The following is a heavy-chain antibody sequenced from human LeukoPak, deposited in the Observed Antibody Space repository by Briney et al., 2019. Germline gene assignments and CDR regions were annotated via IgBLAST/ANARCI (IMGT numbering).Heavy chain of an antibody. J-gene: IGHJ4*02. CDR3: ARYMGPYYFDY. Sequence: PSETLSLTCTVSGGSISSYYWSWIRQPPGKGLEWIGYIYYSGSTNYNPSLKSRVIISVDTSKNQLSLKLSSVTAADTAVYYCARYMGPYYFDYWGQGTLVTVSS. V-gene: IGHV4-59*01. CDR1: GGSISSYY. CDR2: IYYSGST. D-gene: IGHD1-26*01.